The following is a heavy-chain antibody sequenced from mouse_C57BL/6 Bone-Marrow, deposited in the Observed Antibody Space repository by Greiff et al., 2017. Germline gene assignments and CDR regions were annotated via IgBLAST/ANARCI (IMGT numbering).Heavy chain of an antibody. Sequence: VQLQQSGPELVKPGASVKISCKASGYAFSSSWMNWVKQRPGKGLEWIGRIYPGDGDTNYNGKFKGKATLTADKSSSTAYMQLSSLTSEDSAVYFCARKTALASFAYWGQGTLVTVSA. D-gene: IGHD3-2*01. V-gene: IGHV1-82*01. CDR1: GYAFSSSW. J-gene: IGHJ3*01. CDR3: ARKTALASFAY. CDR2: IYPGDGDT.